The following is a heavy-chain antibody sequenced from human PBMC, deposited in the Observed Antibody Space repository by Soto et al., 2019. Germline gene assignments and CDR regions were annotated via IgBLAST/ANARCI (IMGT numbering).Heavy chain of an antibody. D-gene: IGHD1-26*01. CDR3: ANDGSVGATDF. CDR2: ISGSGGST. Sequence: GGSLRLSCAASGFTFSSYAMSWVRQAPGKGLEWVSAISGSGGSTYYADSVKGRFTISRDNSNNTLYLQMNSLRAEDAAVYYCANDGSVGATDFWGQGTLVTVSS. V-gene: IGHV3-23*01. CDR1: GFTFSSYA. J-gene: IGHJ4*02.